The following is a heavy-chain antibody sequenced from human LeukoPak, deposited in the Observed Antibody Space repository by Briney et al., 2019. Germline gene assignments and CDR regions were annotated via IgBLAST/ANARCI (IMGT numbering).Heavy chain of an antibody. J-gene: IGHJ4*02. Sequence: GGSLRLSCAASGFTFSSYWMHWVRKTPGKGLVWVSRINGAGSSISYADSVKGRVTISRDNAKNTLYLQMNNLRAEDTAVYYCARGGDYKNDYWGQGTLVTVSS. D-gene: IGHD4-17*01. CDR3: ARGGDYKNDY. V-gene: IGHV3-74*01. CDR2: INGAGSSI. CDR1: GFTFSSYW.